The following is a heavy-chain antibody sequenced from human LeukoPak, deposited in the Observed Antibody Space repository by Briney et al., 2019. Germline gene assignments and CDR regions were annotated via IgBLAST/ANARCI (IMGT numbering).Heavy chain of an antibody. D-gene: IGHD1-26*01. J-gene: IGHJ4*02. CDR2: ISHSGIT. Sequence: SETLSLTCAVYGGSFSGYNWTWIRQPPGQGLEWIGEISHSGITKYNPSLESRVTTSVDTSKNQFSLKLSSVTAADTAVYYCARGVGKPWGQGTLVTVSS. CDR1: GGSFSGYN. CDR3: ARGVGKP. V-gene: IGHV4-34*01.